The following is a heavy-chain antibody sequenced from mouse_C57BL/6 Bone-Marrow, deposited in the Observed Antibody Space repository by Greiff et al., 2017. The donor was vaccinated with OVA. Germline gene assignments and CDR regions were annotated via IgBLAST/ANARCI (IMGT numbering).Heavy chain of an antibody. Sequence: QVQLQQPGAELVRPGSSVKLSCKASGYTFTSYWMHWVKQRPIQGLEWIGNIDPSDSETHYNQKFKDKATLTVDKSSSTAYMQLSSLTSEDSAVYYGERGYYGSSHYDAMDYWGQGTSVTVSS. CDR3: ERGYYGSSHYDAMDY. V-gene: IGHV1-52*01. CDR1: GYTFTSYW. CDR2: IDPSDSET. D-gene: IGHD1-1*01. J-gene: IGHJ4*01.